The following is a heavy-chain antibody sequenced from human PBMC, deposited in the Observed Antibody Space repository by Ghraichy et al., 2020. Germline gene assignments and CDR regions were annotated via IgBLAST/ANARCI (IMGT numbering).Heavy chain of an antibody. CDR3: ARGRLGRTGYSYGYYQRYGMDV. CDR2: INHSGST. J-gene: IGHJ6*02. Sequence: SETLSLTCAVYGGSFSGYYWSWIRQPPGKGLEWIGEINHSGSTNYNPSLKSRVTISVDTSKNQFSLKLSSVTAADTAVYYCARGRLGRTGYSYGYYQRYGMDVWGQGTTVTVSS. D-gene: IGHD5-18*01. CDR1: GGSFSGYY. V-gene: IGHV4-34*01.